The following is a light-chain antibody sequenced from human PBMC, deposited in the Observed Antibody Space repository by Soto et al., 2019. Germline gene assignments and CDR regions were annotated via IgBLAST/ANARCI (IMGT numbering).Light chain of an antibody. Sequence: DIQMTQSPSSLSASVGDRVTITCRASQTFSNFLNWYQQKPGKAPKLLVYGASSLQSGVPSRFSGSGSGTDFTLTITSLQPEDCATYYCQQSYSTPYTFGQGTKLQIK. CDR2: GAS. CDR1: QTFSNF. V-gene: IGKV1-39*01. CDR3: QQSYSTPYT. J-gene: IGKJ2*01.